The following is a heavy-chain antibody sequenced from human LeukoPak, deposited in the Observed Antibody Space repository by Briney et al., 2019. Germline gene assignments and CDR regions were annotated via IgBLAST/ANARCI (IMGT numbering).Heavy chain of an antibody. Sequence: SGITFISYEMKWGRRAPGKGLQCFSYISSSGRTIHYADSVNRRFTISRDNARSSLYLQMNSLRAEDTAVYYCVSGYLYGDYWGQGTLVTVSA. J-gene: IGHJ4*02. CDR3: VSGYLYGDY. D-gene: IGHD3-22*01. CDR2: ISSSGRTI. V-gene: IGHV3-48*03. CDR1: GITFISYE.